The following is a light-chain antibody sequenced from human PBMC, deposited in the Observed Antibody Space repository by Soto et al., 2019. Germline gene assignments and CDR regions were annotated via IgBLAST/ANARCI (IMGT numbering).Light chain of an antibody. V-gene: IGKV3-15*01. Sequence: IMMSHSSSALSLSQETRATLYCMTSQSVRSDLAWFQRKPGQAPRLLIYGASTRATGIPARFSGSGSGTEFTLTISSLQSEDFAVYYCRQYSNWPWTFGQGTKVDI. CDR2: GAS. CDR1: QSVRSD. J-gene: IGKJ1*01. CDR3: RQYSNWPWT.